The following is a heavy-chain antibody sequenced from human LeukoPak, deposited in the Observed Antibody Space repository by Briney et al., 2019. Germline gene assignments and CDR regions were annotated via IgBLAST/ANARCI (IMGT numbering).Heavy chain of an antibody. CDR2: IYYSGST. Sequence: NPSETLSLTCTVSGGSISSYYWSWLRQPPGKGLEWIGYIYYSGSTNYNPSLKSRVTISVDTSKNRFSLKLSSVTAADTAVYYCARDGLVPYGMDVWGQGTTVTVSS. CDR3: ARDGLVPYGMDV. D-gene: IGHD3/OR15-3a*01. CDR1: GGSISSYY. J-gene: IGHJ6*02. V-gene: IGHV4-59*01.